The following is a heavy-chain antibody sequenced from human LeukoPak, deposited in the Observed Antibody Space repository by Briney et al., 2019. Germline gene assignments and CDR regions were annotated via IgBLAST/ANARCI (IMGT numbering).Heavy chain of an antibody. J-gene: IGHJ6*02. V-gene: IGHV3-66*01. CDR2: IYSGGST. Sequence: GGSLRLSCAASGFTVSSNYMSWVRQAPGKGLEWVSVIYSGGSTYYADSVKGRFTISRDNSKNTLYLQMNSLRAEDTAVYYCAEGTTVTDAYYYYGMDVWGQGTTVTASS. CDR3: AEGTTVTDAYYYYGMDV. CDR1: GFTVSSNY. D-gene: IGHD4-17*01.